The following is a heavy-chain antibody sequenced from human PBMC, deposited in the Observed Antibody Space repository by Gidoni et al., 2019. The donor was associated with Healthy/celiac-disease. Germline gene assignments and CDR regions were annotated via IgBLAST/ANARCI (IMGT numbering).Heavy chain of an antibody. CDR2: IYYSGST. CDR3: ARGQKNIVVVPAAIYYYYYMDV. D-gene: IGHD2-2*01. V-gene: IGHV4-31*03. Sequence: QVQLQESGPGLVKPSQTLSLTCTVSGGSISSGGYYWSWIRQHPGQGLEWIGYIYYSGSTYYNPSLKSRVTISVDTSKNQFSLKLSSVTAADTAVYYCARGQKNIVVVPAAIYYYYYMDVWGKGTTVTVSS. J-gene: IGHJ6*03. CDR1: GGSISSGGYY.